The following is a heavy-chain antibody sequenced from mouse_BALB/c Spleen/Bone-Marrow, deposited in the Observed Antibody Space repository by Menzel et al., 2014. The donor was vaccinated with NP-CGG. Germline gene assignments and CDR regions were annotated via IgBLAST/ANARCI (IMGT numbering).Heavy chain of an antibody. CDR2: IRNKANGYTT. CDR3: ARDRGLTYFDY. D-gene: IGHD2-4*01. CDR1: GFTFTDYY. V-gene: IGHV7-3*02. Sequence: EVQLVESGGGLVQPGGSLRLSCAPSGFTFTDYYMSWVRQPPGKALEWLGFIRNKANGYTTEYSASVKGRFTISRDNSQSILYLQMNTLRAEDSATYYCARDRGLTYFDYWGQGTTLTVSS. J-gene: IGHJ2*01.